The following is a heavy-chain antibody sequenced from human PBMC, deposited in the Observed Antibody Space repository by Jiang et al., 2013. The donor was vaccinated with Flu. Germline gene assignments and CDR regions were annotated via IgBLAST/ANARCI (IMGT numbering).Heavy chain of an antibody. J-gene: IGHJ4*02. Sequence: LLKPSETLSLTCTVSGGSISSYYWSWIRQPPGKGLEWIGYIYYSGSTNYNPSLKSRVTISVDTSKNQFSLKLSSVTAADTAVYYCARGHYYGSGSFDYWGQGTLVTVSS. CDR1: GGSISSYY. CDR3: ARGHYYGSGSFDY. V-gene: IGHV4-59*01. D-gene: IGHD3-10*01. CDR2: IYYSGST.